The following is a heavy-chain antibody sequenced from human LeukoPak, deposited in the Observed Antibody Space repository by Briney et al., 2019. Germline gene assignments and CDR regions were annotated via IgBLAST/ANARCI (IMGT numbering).Heavy chain of an antibody. CDR1: GFTFSSFA. CDR3: AKRKNSPGYSSLDQ. Sequence: GGSLRLSCVASGFTFSSFALDWVRQAPGRGLEWILVVSRTGSTKYYADSVKGRFTVSRDNSKNTVYLQMNSLRVDDSAVYYCAKRKNSPGYSSLDQWGQGTLVTVSS. D-gene: IGHD2-15*01. CDR2: VSRTGSTK. V-gene: IGHV3-23*01. J-gene: IGHJ4*02.